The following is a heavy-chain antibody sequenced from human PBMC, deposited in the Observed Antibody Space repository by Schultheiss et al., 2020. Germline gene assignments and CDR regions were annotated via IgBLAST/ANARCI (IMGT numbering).Heavy chain of an antibody. V-gene: IGHV1-18*01. D-gene: IGHD6-13*01. CDR1: GYTFTSYG. Sequence: ASVKVSCKASGYTFTSYGISWVRQAPGQGLEWMGWISAYNGNTNYAQKLQGRVTMTTDTSTSTAYMELRSLRSDDTAVYYCARVLAAAGTAPDAFDIWGQGTMVTVSS. J-gene: IGHJ3*02. CDR3: ARVLAAAGTAPDAFDI. CDR2: ISAYNGNT.